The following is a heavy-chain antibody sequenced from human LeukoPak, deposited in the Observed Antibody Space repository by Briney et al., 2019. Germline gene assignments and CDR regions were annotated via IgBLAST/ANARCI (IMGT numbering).Heavy chain of an antibody. Sequence: PGGSLRLSCAASGFTFSSYSMNWVRQAPGKGLEWVSYISSSSGTIYYADSVKGRFTISRDNSKNTLYLQMSSLRAEDTAVYYCVKDKIVGATGENWFDPWGQGTLVTVSS. D-gene: IGHD1-26*01. V-gene: IGHV3-48*01. CDR2: ISSSSGTI. CDR3: VKDKIVGATGENWFDP. CDR1: GFTFSSYS. J-gene: IGHJ5*02.